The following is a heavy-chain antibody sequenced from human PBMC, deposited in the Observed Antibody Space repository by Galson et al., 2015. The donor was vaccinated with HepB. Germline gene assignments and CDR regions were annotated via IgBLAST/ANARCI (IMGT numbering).Heavy chain of an antibody. Sequence: QSGAEVKKPGESLKISCTGSGYSFTSYWIGWVRQMPGKGLEWMGIIYPGDSDTRYSPSFQGQVTISADKSISTAYLQWSSLKASDTAMYYCARLSADSSGYYYGDYWGQGTLVTVSS. D-gene: IGHD3-22*01. CDR2: IYPGDSDT. CDR3: ARLSADSSGYYYGDY. J-gene: IGHJ4*02. CDR1: GYSFTSYW. V-gene: IGHV5-51*03.